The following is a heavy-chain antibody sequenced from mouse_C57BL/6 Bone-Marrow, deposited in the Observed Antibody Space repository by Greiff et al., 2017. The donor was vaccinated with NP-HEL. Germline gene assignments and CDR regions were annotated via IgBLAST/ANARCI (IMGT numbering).Heavy chain of an antibody. V-gene: IGHV1-82*01. D-gene: IGHD1-1*01. CDR1: GYAFSSSW. CDR2: IYPGDGDT. CDR3: ARMLYYGSSGPYWYFDV. J-gene: IGHJ1*03. Sequence: VKLQQSGPELVKPGASVKISCKASGYAFSSSWMNWVKQRPGKGLEWIGRIYPGDGDTNYNGKFKGTATLTAGKSSSTAYMKLSSLTSEDSAVYFCARMLYYGSSGPYWYFDVWGTGTTVTVSS.